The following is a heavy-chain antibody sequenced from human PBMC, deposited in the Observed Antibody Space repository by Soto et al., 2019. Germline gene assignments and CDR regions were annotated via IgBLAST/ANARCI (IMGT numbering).Heavy chain of an antibody. CDR2: VSSSSSYT. J-gene: IGHJ5*02. CDR1: GFTFSDYY. CDR3: ARSVATTAWFDP. Sequence: QLVESGGGLVKPGGSLRLSCAASGFTFSDYYMSWFRQAPGKGLEWVSYVSSSSSYTNFADSVKGRFTISRDNAKNSLYLQMDSLRAEDTAMYFCARSVATTAWFDPWGQGTLVTVSS. D-gene: IGHD1-26*01. V-gene: IGHV3-11*06.